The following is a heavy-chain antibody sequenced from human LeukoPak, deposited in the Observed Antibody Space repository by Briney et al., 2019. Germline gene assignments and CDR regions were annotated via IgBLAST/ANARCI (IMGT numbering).Heavy chain of an antibody. D-gene: IGHD6-13*01. Sequence: GGSLQISCQCSGSSFTSYWISWVRQVPGKGLEWMGRIDSSDSYTNYSPSFQGHVTISADKSISTAYLQWSSLKASDTAMYYCARDIAAAGIIYYGMDVWGQGTTVTVSS. V-gene: IGHV5-10-1*01. J-gene: IGHJ6*02. CDR2: IDSSDSYT. CDR3: ARDIAAAGIIYYGMDV. CDR1: GSSFTSYW.